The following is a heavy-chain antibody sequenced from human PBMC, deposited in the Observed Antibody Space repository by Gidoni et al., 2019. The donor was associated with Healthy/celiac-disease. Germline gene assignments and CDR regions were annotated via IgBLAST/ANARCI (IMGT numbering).Heavy chain of an antibody. V-gene: IGHV3-43*01. J-gene: IGHJ6*02. Sequence: AASGFTFDDYTMHWVRQAPGKGLDWVSLISLDGGSTYYADSVKGRFTISRDNSKNSLYLQMNSLRTEDTALYYCATGPIAAAGIMSRYYYYGMDVWGQGTTVTVSS. CDR1: GFTFDDYT. CDR3: ATGPIAAAGIMSRYYYYGMDV. D-gene: IGHD6-13*01. CDR2: ISLDGGST.